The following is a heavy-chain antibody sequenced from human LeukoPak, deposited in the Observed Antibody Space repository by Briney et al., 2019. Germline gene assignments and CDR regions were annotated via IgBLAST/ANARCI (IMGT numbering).Heavy chain of an antibody. CDR1: GGSFSGYY. J-gene: IGHJ4*02. CDR3: VGSGSMYYFDY. D-gene: IGHD3-22*01. V-gene: IGHV4-59*08. Sequence: SETLSLTCTIYGGSFSGYYWSWIRQPPGKGLEWIGYIYYSGSTNYNPSLKSRVTISVDTSKNQFSLKLSSVTAADTAVYYCVGSGSMYYFDYWGQGTLVTVSS. CDR2: IYYSGST.